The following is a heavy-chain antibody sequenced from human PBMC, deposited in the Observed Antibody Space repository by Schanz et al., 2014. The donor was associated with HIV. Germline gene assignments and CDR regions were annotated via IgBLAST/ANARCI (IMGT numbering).Heavy chain of an antibody. D-gene: IGHD6-13*01. J-gene: IGHJ6*02. CDR2: IIPNSGGT. CDR3: ASDLSVYSSSSSV. V-gene: IGHV1-2*02. Sequence: QVQLVQSGAEVKKPGASVKVSCKASGYTFTGYYMHWVRQAPGQGLEWMGWIIPNSGGTNFAQKFQGRVTMTRDTSISTAYMELNSLRSDDTAVYYCASDLSVYSSSSSVWGQGTTVTVSS. CDR1: GYTFTGYY.